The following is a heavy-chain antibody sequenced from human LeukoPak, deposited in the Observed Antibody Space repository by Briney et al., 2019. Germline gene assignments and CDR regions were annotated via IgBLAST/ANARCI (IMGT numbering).Heavy chain of an antibody. J-gene: IGHJ4*02. D-gene: IGHD3-10*01. CDR3: AKGGYGSGSYYNEVY. Sequence: GGSPRLPCAASGFTFSSYAMTWVRQAPGKGLEWVSAITGSGVSTYYADSVQGRFTISRDNSKNTLYLQMNSLRAEDTAVYYCAKGGYGSGSYYNEVYWGQGTLVTVSS. V-gene: IGHV3-23*01. CDR2: ITGSGVST. CDR1: GFTFSSYA.